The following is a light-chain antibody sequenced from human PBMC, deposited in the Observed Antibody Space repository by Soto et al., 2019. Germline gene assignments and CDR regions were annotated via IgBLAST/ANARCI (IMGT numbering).Light chain of an antibody. Sequence: DIQLTQSPSFLSASVGDRVTITCRASQGISSYLAWYQQKPGKAPKLLIYAASTLQSGVPSRFSGSGSGTEFTLTISSLQPEDFATYYCQHLDSYYTSGQGTRLEIK. V-gene: IGKV1-9*01. CDR1: QGISSY. CDR3: QHLDSYYT. CDR2: AAS. J-gene: IGKJ5*01.